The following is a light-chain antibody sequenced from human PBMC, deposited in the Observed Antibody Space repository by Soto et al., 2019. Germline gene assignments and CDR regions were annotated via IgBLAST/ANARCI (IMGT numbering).Light chain of an antibody. CDR2: GAS. CDR3: QQYGSSPRT. Sequence: EIVMTQSPATLSVSPGGRATLSCRASQSISDTLAWYQQKPGQAPRLLIYGASSRATGIPDRFSGSGSGTDFTLTISRLEPEDFAVYYCQQYGSSPRTFGQGTKVDI. V-gene: IGKV3-20*01. J-gene: IGKJ1*01. CDR1: QSISDT.